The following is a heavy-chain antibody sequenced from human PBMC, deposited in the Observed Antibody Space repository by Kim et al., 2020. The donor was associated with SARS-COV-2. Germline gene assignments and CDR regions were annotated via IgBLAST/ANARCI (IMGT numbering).Heavy chain of an antibody. CDR2: ITGSGAVT. CDR3: SIRVGLSAYYFDY. CDR1: GFTFSTYA. D-gene: IGHD1-26*01. Sequence: GGSLRLSCAASGFTFSTYAMSWVRQAPGKGLEWVSSITGSGAVTYYADSVKGRFTISRDNSKNTLYLQINSLRVEDTAVYSCSIRVGLSAYYFDYWGQG. V-gene: IGHV3-23*01. J-gene: IGHJ4*02.